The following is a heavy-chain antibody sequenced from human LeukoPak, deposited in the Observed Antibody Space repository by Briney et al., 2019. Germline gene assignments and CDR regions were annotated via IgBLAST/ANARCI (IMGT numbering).Heavy chain of an antibody. CDR1: GYTFTGYY. J-gene: IGHJ4*02. D-gene: IGHD3-9*01. CDR2: INPNSGGT. CDR3: ARDDILTGIVDY. V-gene: IGHV1-2*02. Sequence: GASVKVSCKASGYTFTGYYMHWVRQAPGQGLEWMGWINPNSGGTNYAQKFQGRVTMTRDMSTSTVYMELSSLRSEDTAVYYCARDDILTGIVDYWGQGTLVTVSS.